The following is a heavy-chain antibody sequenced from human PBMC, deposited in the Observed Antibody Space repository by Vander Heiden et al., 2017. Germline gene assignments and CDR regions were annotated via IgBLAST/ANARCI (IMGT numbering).Heavy chain of an antibody. V-gene: IGHV3-30-3*01. CDR1: GFTFSRYA. CDR3: ARGPSDSSGWWYFDY. CDR2: ISYDGSNK. Sequence: QVQLVESGGGVVQPGRSLSPSCAAYGFTFSRYAMHWVRQAPGKGLEWVAVISYDGSNKYYADSVKGRFTISRDNSKNTLYLQMNSLRAEDTAVYYCARGPSDSSGWWYFDYWGQGTLVTVSS. D-gene: IGHD6-19*01. J-gene: IGHJ4*02.